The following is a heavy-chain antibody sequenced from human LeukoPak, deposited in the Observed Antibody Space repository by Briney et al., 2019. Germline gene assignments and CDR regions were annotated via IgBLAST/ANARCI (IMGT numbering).Heavy chain of an antibody. CDR1: GLPFNIYS. CDR3: ARAGCGGAFGEVIKRSYYYMDV. J-gene: IGHJ6*03. V-gene: IGHV3-21*01. CDR2: VCGRDSYI. D-gene: IGHD3-3*01. Sequence: GGSLTLFCGASGLPFNIYSMNWVGHPPGGRLEWGLSVCGRDSYIYYAHSMKGRSTISRGNAKNSLYLQMNSLRAEDTAVYYCARAGCGGAFGEVIKRSYYYMDVWGKGTTVTVSS.